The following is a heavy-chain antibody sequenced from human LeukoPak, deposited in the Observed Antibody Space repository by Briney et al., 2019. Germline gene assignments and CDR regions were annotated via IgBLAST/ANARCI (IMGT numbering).Heavy chain of an antibody. D-gene: IGHD3-9*01. CDR3: ARAGGRYFDWLPLLQYYYMDV. CDR1: GYTFTSYG. V-gene: IGHV1-18*01. J-gene: IGHJ6*03. Sequence: VSVKVSCKASGYTFTSYGISWVRQAPGQGLEWMGWISAYNGNTNYAQKLQGRVTMTTDTSTSTAYMELRSLRSDDTAVYYCARAGGRYFDWLPLLQYYYMDVWGKGTTVTISS. CDR2: ISAYNGNT.